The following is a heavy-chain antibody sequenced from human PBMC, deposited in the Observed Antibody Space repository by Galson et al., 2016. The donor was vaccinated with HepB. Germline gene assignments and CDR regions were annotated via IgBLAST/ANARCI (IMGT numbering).Heavy chain of an antibody. D-gene: IGHD1-26*01. CDR2: IDWEDDK. CDR3: ARSPRWEARDFDY. J-gene: IGHJ4*02. Sequence: PALVKPPQTPTLTCTVSGFSLSASGMCVSWIRQPPGKALEWLARIDWEDDKYYNTSLKTRLTISKDTSKDQVVLTMTNMDSVDTATYYCARSPRWEARDFDYWGQGTLVTVSS. CDR1: GFSLSASGMC. V-gene: IGHV2-70*11.